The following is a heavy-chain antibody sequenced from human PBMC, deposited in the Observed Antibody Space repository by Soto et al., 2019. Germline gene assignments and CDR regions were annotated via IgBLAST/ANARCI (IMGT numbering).Heavy chain of an antibody. Sequence: PSETLSLTCTVSGGSISSYYWSWIRQPPGKGLEWIGYIYYSGSTNYNPSLKSRVAISVDTSKNQFSLKLSSVTAADTAVYYCARGVGLDWGQGTLVTVSS. V-gene: IGHV4-59*01. D-gene: IGHD3-10*01. J-gene: IGHJ4*02. CDR2: IYYSGST. CDR3: ARGVGLD. CDR1: GGSISSYY.